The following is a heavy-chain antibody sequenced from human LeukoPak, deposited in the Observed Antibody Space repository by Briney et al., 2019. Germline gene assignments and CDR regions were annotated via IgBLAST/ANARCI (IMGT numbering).Heavy chain of an antibody. CDR2: IKQDGSEK. CDR3: AKALVGATGLVN. CDR1: GFTFSSYW. D-gene: IGHD1-26*01. Sequence: PGGSLRLSCAASGFTFSSYWMSWVRQAPGKGLEWVANIKQDGSEKYYVDSVKGRFTISRDNSKNSLYLQMNSLRAEDTALYYCAKALVGATGLVNWGQGTLVTVSS. J-gene: IGHJ4*02. V-gene: IGHV3-7*03.